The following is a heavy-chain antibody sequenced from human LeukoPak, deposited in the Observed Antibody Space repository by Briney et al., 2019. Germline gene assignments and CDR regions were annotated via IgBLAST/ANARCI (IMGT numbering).Heavy chain of an antibody. Sequence: SETLSLTCAVYGGSFSGYYWSWIRQPPGKGLEWIGYIYYSGSTNYNPSLKSRVTISVDTSKNQFSLKLSSVTAADTAVYYCARDNGHYYDSSGYYGWFDPWGQGTLVTVSS. CDR2: IYYSGST. J-gene: IGHJ5*02. V-gene: IGHV4-59*01. D-gene: IGHD3-22*01. CDR1: GGSFSGYY. CDR3: ARDNGHYYDSSGYYGWFDP.